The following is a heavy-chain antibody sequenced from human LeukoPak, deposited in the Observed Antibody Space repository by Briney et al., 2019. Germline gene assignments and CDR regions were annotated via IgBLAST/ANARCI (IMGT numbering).Heavy chain of an antibody. V-gene: IGHV3-23*01. CDR1: GFTFSSYA. D-gene: IGHD1-1*01. CDR3: AKVSPLDDAFDI. CDR2: ISGSGGST. J-gene: IGHJ3*02. Sequence: GGSLRLSCAASGFTFSSYAMSWVRQAPGKGLEWVSAISGSGGSTYYADSVKGRFTISRDNAKNSLYLQMNSLRAEDTALYYCAKVSPLDDAFDIWGQGTMVTVSS.